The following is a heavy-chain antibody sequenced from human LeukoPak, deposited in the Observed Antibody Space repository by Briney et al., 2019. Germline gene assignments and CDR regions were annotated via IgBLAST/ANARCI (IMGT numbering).Heavy chain of an antibody. V-gene: IGHV3-73*01. CDR2: IRRKANGYAT. CDR1: GLTFSGSP. Sequence: PGGSLRLSCAASGLTFSGSPMHWVRQASGKGLEWVGGIRRKANGYATAYAASVRGRFTISRDDSKNTAYLQMNSLKTEDTAVYYCTSWGGIAVGYYMDVWGKGTTVTVSS. J-gene: IGHJ6*03. D-gene: IGHD6-19*01. CDR3: TSWGGIAVGYYMDV.